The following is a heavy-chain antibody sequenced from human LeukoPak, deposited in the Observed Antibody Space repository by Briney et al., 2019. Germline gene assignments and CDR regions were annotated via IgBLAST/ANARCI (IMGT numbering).Heavy chain of an antibody. J-gene: IGHJ4*02. CDR2: IGTAGDT. Sequence: GGSLRLSCAASGFTFSSYDMHWVRQATGKGLEWVSAIGTAGDTYYPGSVKGRFTISRENAKNSLYLQMNSLRAEDTAVYYCARVRSSSWVLNYWGQGTLVTGSS. D-gene: IGHD6-13*01. V-gene: IGHV3-13*01. CDR1: GFTFSSYD. CDR3: ARVRSSSWVLNY.